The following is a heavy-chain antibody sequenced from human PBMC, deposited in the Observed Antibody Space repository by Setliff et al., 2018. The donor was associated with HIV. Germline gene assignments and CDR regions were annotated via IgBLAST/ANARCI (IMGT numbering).Heavy chain of an antibody. J-gene: IGHJ5*01. CDR2: IFYSGTT. D-gene: IGHD5-18*01. CDR3: ARGRYSYGPGWFDS. Sequence: PSETLSLTCSVSGAFTTSSLYSWGWFRQSPGKGLEWIGTIFYSGTTTYNPSLKSRITISVDTSKKEFSLNLSSLTAADTAVFYCARGRYSYGPGWFDSCAQGAVVTVSS. V-gene: IGHV4-39*07. CDR1: GAFTTSSLYS.